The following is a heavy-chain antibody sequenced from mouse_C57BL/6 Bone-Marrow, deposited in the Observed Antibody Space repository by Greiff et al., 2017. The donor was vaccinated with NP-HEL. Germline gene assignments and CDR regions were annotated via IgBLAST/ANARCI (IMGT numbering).Heavy chain of an antibody. D-gene: IGHD1-1*01. J-gene: IGHJ4*01. Sequence: EVKLMESGGGLVQPGGSLKLSCAASGFTFSDYYMYWVRQTPEKRLEWVAYISNGGGSTYYPDTVKGRFTISRDNAKNTLYLQMSRLKSEDTAMYYWARGDYYGSSYYAMDYWGQGTSVTVSS. CDR1: GFTFSDYY. V-gene: IGHV5-12*01. CDR3: ARGDYYGSSYYAMDY. CDR2: ISNGGGST.